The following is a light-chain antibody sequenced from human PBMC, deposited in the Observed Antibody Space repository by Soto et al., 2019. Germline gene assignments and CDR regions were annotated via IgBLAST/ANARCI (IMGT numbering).Light chain of an antibody. CDR3: SSYTSSNTLV. CDR2: EVS. CDR1: SSDVGAYNY. V-gene: IGLV2-14*01. Sequence: QSALTQPASMSGSPGQSITISCTGTSSDVGAYNYVSWYQQHPGKAPKLMIFEVSDRPSGVSNRFSGSKSCNTASLTISGLQAEDEADYYCSSYTSSNTLVFGGGTKLTVL. J-gene: IGLJ2*01.